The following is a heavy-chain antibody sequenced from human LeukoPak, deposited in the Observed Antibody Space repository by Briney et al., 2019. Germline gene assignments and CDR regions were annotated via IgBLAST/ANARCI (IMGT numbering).Heavy chain of an antibody. V-gene: IGHV3-30*02. D-gene: IGHD3-9*01. Sequence: GGSLRLSCAASGFTFSSYGMHWVRQAPGKGLEWVAFIRYDGDIKYYADSVKGRFTISRDNSKNTLYLQMNSLTAEDTAVYYCAKGKWGLTINNFDVWGQGTMVTVSS. J-gene: IGHJ3*01. CDR3: AKGKWGLTINNFDV. CDR2: IRYDGDIK. CDR1: GFTFSSYG.